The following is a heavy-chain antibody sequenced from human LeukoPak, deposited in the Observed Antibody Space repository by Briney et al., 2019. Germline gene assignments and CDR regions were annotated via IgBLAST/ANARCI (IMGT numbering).Heavy chain of an antibody. CDR2: IRPDGGEI. V-gene: IGHV3-7*04. CDR3: LRAHHRGGWFDP. CDR1: RFTLSNAW. J-gene: IGHJ5*02. D-gene: IGHD3-10*01. Sequence: GGSLRLSCAHSRFTLSNAWMTWVRQAPARGVEWVVNIRPDGGEIQYVDSVKARFTISRDNAKYSLFLQMHSLTPEDTAVLYCLRAHHRGGWFDPWGQGSLVTVSS.